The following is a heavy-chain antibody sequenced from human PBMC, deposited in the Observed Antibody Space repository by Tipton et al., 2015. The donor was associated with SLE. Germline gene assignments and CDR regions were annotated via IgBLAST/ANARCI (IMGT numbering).Heavy chain of an antibody. CDR2: IYSGGST. D-gene: IGHD6-13*01. Sequence: SLRLSCAASGFTVSSNYMSWVRQAPGKGLEWVSVIYSGGSTYYADSVKGRFTISRDNAKNSLYLQMNSLRAEDTALYYCAKGRAAAGADAFDIWGQGTMVTVSS. V-gene: IGHV3-53*05. CDR3: AKGRAAAGADAFDI. J-gene: IGHJ3*02. CDR1: GFTVSSNY.